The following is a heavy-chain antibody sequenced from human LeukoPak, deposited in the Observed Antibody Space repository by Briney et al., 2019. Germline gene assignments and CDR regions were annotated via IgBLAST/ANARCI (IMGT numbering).Heavy chain of an antibody. CDR3: TRAIEGAFDI. V-gene: IGHV3-49*04. CDR2: IRSKAYGGTT. J-gene: IGHJ3*02. Sequence: GGSLRLSCTASGFTFGGYAMTWVRQAPGKGLEGVGFIRSKAYGGTTEYAASVKGRFTLSRDDAKSIAYLQMNSLKTEDTAVYYCTRAIEGAFDIWGQGTMVTVSS. CDR1: GFTFGGYA.